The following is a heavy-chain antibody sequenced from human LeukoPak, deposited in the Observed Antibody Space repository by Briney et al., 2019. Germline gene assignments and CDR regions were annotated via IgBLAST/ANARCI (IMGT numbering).Heavy chain of an antibody. J-gene: IGHJ5*02. CDR3: ARPKVGAHIS. CDR2: IYYSGST. CDR1: GGSISSYY. V-gene: IGHV4-59*08. D-gene: IGHD1-26*01. Sequence: PSETLSLTCTVSGGSISSYYWSWIRQPPGKGLEWIGYIYYSGSTNYNPSLKSRVTISVDTSKNQFSLKLSSVTAADTAVYYCARPKVGAHISWGQGTLVTVSS.